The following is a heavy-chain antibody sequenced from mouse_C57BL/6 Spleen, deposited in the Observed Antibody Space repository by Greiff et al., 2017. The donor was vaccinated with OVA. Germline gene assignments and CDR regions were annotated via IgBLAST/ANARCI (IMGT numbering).Heavy chain of an antibody. V-gene: IGHV1-64*01. Sequence: QVQLKQPGAELVKPGASVKLSCKASGYTFTSYWMHWVKQRPGQGLEWIGMIHPNSGSTNYNEKFKSKATLTVDNSSSTAYIQLSSLTSEDSTVNYCANYYGSRKDYYAMDYWGQGTSVTVSS. CDR2: IHPNSGST. D-gene: IGHD1-1*01. CDR3: ANYYGSRKDYYAMDY. CDR1: GYTFTSYW. J-gene: IGHJ4*01.